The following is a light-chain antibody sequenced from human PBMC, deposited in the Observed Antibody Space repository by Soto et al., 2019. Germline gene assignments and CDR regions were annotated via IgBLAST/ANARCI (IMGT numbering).Light chain of an antibody. CDR1: QGISNY. Sequence: DIQMTQSPSSLSASVGYRVTITCRASQGISNYLDWYQQKPGKVPKLLIYAASTLQSGVPSRFSGSGSGTDFTLTISSLQDEDVATHYCQKYNSATPWLFGQGAKVEIK. J-gene: IGKJ1*01. CDR2: AAS. V-gene: IGKV1-27*01. CDR3: QKYNSATPWL.